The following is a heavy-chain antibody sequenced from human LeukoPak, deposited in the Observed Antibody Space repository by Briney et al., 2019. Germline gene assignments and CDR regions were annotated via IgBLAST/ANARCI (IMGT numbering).Heavy chain of an antibody. CDR1: GGSLSNYY. J-gene: IGHJ6*02. V-gene: IGHV4-59*01. D-gene: IGHD6-13*01. CDR3: ARDPRIAAAGRLYYYYGMDV. CDR2: IYYSGST. Sequence: PSETLSLTCTVSGGSLSNYYWSWIRQPPGKGLEWIGYIYYSGSTNYNPSLKSRVTISVDTSKNQFSLKLSSVTAADTAVYYCARDPRIAAAGRLYYYYGMDVWGQGTTVTVSS.